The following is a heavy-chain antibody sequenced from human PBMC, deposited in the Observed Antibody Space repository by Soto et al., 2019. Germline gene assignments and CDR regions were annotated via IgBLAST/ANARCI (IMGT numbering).Heavy chain of an antibody. J-gene: IGHJ6*03. V-gene: IGHV3-11*01. CDR2: ISSSGSTI. D-gene: IGHD5-12*01. CDR3: ARNEGWLRFRYYYYMDV. Sequence: QVQLVESGGSLVKPGGSLRLSCEASGFTFSDYYMSWIRQAPGKGLEWVSYISSSGSTIYYADSVKGRFTISRDNAKNSLYLQMNSLGADDTAVYYCARNEGWLRFRYYYYMDVWGKGTTVTVSS. CDR1: GFTFSDYY.